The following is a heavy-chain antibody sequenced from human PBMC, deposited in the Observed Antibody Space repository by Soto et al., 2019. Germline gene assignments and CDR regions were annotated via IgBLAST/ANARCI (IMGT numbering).Heavy chain of an antibody. J-gene: IGHJ4*02. Sequence: PGGSLRLSCAGSGLTCSNYGMSWVRQAPGKGLEWVSVIRGSDGKTFYADSVKGRFTISRDNSKNTLYLQMNSLRVEDTAIYYCAKGGAMGIYYFDHWGQGSLVTVSS. CDR2: IRGSDGKT. D-gene: IGHD5-18*01. CDR3: AKGGAMGIYYFDH. CDR1: GLTCSNYG. V-gene: IGHV3-23*01.